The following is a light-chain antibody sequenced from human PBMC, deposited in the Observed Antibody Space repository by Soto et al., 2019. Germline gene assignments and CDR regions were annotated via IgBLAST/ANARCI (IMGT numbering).Light chain of an antibody. J-gene: IGKJ1*01. CDR1: QDIISF. V-gene: IGKV1-27*01. Sequence: DIQMTQSPSSLSASVGDSVTITCRASQDIISFLAWYQLKPGKVPNILIFDASTLRSGVPPRFSGSGSGTDFTLIITNFQPEDVATYYCQKYDSVPLSFGPGTKVEMK. CDR2: DAS. CDR3: QKYDSVPLS.